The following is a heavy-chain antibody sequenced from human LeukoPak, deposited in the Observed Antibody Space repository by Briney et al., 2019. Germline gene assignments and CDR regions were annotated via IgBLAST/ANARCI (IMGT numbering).Heavy chain of an antibody. J-gene: IGHJ5*02. D-gene: IGHD3-9*01. CDR3: GLTGYPHHWFDP. CDR1: GYSFTSYW. Sequence: GESLKISCKGSGYSFTSYWIGWVRQMPGRGLEWMRIIYPGDSETRYSPSFQGQVTISADKSISTAHLDWGSLKASDTAMYYCGLTGYPHHWFDPWGQGTLVTVSS. V-gene: IGHV5-51*01. CDR2: IYPGDSET.